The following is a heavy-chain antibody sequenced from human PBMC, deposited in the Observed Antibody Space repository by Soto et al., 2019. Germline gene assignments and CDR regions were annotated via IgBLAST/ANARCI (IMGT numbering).Heavy chain of an antibody. V-gene: IGHV3-23*01. CDR3: AKAIGELRLLAYFDY. J-gene: IGHJ4*02. Sequence: EVQVLESGGGLVQPGGSLRLSCAASGFTFSSYAMSWVRQAPGKGLEWVSGISGSGGSTYYADSVKGRFTISRDNSKNPLYMQVNSLRAEDTAIYYCAKAIGELRLLAYFDYWGQGTLVTVSS. D-gene: IGHD3-10*01. CDR2: ISGSGGST. CDR1: GFTFSSYA.